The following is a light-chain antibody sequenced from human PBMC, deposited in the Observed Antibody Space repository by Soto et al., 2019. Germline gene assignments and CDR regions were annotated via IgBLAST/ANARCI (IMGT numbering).Light chain of an antibody. CDR2: GAS. V-gene: IGKV3-20*01. CDR3: QQYGSSFRT. CDR1: QSVSNSY. J-gene: IGKJ1*01. Sequence: ELVLTQSPGTLSLSPGERATLSCRASQSVSNSYLAWYQQKPGQAPRLLIYGASNRATGIPDRFSGSGSGTDFTLTISRLEPEDFAVYYCQQYGSSFRTFGQGTKVDIK.